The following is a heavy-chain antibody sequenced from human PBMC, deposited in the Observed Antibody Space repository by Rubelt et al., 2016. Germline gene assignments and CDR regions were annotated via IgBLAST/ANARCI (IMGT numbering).Heavy chain of an antibody. V-gene: IGHV3-30*04. CDR1: GFTFSSYA. CDR2: ISYDGSNK. D-gene: IGHD1-14*01. J-gene: IGHJ6*02. Sequence: PGRSLRLSCAASGFTFSSYAMHWVRQAPGKGLEWVAVISYDGSNKYYADSVKGRFTISRDNSKNTLYLQMNSLRAEDTAVYYCARDSTQEPYYGMDVWGQGTTVTVSS. CDR3: ARDSTQEPYYGMDV.